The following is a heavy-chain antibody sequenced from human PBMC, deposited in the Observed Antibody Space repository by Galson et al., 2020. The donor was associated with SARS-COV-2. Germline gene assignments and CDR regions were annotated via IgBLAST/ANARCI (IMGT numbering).Heavy chain of an antibody. J-gene: IGHJ6*02. CDR1: GYTFNTFG. V-gene: IGHV1-18*01. CDR3: ARDAGWLLNYGMDV. CDR2: ISEYDSST. Sequence: ASVKVSCKASGYTFNTFGISWVRQAPGQGPDWLGWISEYDSSTKYSQKVQDRVTFTTDTSTTTAYMELRSLRSDDTAVYYCARDAGWLLNYGMDVWGQVTTVIVSS. D-gene: IGHD3-9*01.